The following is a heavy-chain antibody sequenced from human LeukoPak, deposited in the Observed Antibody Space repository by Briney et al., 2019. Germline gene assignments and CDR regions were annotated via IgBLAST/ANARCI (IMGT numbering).Heavy chain of an antibody. Sequence: SETLSLTCTVSGGSISSSSYYWGWIRQPPGKGLEWIGSIYYSGSTYYNPSLKSRVTISVDTSKHQFSLKLSSVTAADTAVYYCARDQGKIVGAYTIWGQGTMVTVSS. V-gene: IGHV4-39*02. CDR1: GGSISSSSYY. D-gene: IGHD1-26*01. J-gene: IGHJ3*02. CDR3: ARDQGKIVGAYTI. CDR2: IYYSGST.